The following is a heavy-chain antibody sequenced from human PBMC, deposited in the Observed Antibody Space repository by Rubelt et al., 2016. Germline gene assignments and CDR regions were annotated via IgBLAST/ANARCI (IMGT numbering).Heavy chain of an antibody. V-gene: IGHV1-2*06. Sequence: QVQLVQSGAEVKKPGASVKVSCKASGYTFTDYFIHWVRQAPGQGLEWMGRINTHSGGTNSALKFQGRVTMTKDSSTNTAYMELSSLRTDDTSVYYCASGREYSYGYFDYWGQGTLVTVSS. D-gene: IGHD5-18*01. CDR2: INTHSGGT. CDR3: ASGREYSYGYFDY. J-gene: IGHJ4*02. CDR1: GYTFTDYF.